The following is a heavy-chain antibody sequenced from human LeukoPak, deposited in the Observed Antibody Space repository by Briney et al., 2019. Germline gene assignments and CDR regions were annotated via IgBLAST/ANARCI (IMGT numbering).Heavy chain of an antibody. D-gene: IGHD6-13*01. V-gene: IGHV4-39*01. CDR3: ARIQRAAAGTGKYYHYFYGMDV. Sequence: SETLSLTCAISGASITNTSLSNTGYFWGWIRQPPGKGLQWIGSIYHTGSTYYSPSLKSRVTISVDTSKNQFSLKLNFVTAADTAVYYCARIQRAAAGTGKYYHYFYGMDVWGQGTTVTVSS. J-gene: IGHJ6*02. CDR2: IYHTGST. CDR1: GASITNTSLSNTGYF.